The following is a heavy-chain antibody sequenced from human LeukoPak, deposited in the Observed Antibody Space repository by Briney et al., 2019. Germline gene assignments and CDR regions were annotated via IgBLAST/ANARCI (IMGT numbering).Heavy chain of an antibody. D-gene: IGHD3-22*01. CDR2: ISGSGGST. CDR3: AKDEDYYDSSGYSGYFDY. CDR1: GFTFSSYA. V-gene: IGHV3-23*01. Sequence: GGSLRLSCAASGFTFSSYAMSWVRQAPGKGLEWVSAISGSGGSTYYADSVKGRFTISRDNSKNTLYLQMNSLRAEDTTVYYCAKDEDYYDSSGYSGYFDYWGQGTLVTVSS. J-gene: IGHJ4*02.